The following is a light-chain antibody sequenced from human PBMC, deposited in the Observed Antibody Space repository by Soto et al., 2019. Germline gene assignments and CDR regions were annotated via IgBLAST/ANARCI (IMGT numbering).Light chain of an antibody. CDR2: DAS. V-gene: IGKV1-5*01. Sequence: DIQMTQSPSTLSASVGDRVTITCRASQSISSRLAWYQQKPGKAPKLLIYDASSLESGVPSRFSGSGSGTEFTLTISSLQPDDFATYYCQQYYSYPLTFGPGTKVDI. J-gene: IGKJ3*01. CDR1: QSISSR. CDR3: QQYYSYPLT.